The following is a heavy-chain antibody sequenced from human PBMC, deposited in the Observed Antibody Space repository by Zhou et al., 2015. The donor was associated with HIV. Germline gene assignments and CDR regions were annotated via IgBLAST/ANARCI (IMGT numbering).Heavy chain of an antibody. CDR3: ARETSAYCSSTSCYPRYYYFDY. CDR2: IIPIFGTA. J-gene: IGHJ4*02. Sequence: QVQLVQSGAEVKKPGSSVKVSCKASGGTFSSYAISWVRQAPGQGLEWMGGIIPIFGTANYAQKFQGRVTITADESTSTAYMELSSLRSEDTAVYYCARETSAYCSSTSCYPRYYYFDYWGQGTLVTVSS. D-gene: IGHD2-2*01. CDR1: GGTFSSYA. V-gene: IGHV1-69*01.